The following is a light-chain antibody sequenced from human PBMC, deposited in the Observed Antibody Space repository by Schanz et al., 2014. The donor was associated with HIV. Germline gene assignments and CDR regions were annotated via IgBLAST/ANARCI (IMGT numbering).Light chain of an antibody. Sequence: IQMTQSPSTVSTSVGDRVTITCRASQTIGRLLAWYQQKPGRAPKLLIYQASILETGVPSRFSGSGSGTDFTLTISSLQPEDFATYYCQQLNSYPLTFGGGTKVEIK. CDR3: QQLNSYPLT. J-gene: IGKJ4*01. CDR1: QTIGRL. CDR2: QAS. V-gene: IGKV1-5*03.